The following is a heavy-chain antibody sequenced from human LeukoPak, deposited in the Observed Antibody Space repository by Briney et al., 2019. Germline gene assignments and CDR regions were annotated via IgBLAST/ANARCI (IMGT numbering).Heavy chain of an antibody. J-gene: IGHJ3*02. V-gene: IGHV3-66*01. D-gene: IGHD2-21*02. CDR2: IFSDTST. Sequence: GGSLRLSCVASGFTVGSNYMSWVRQAPGKGLEWVSVIFSDTSTYYADSVKGRFTISRDNSKNTLHLEMNSLRAEDTAVYYCARDKRRLTVPWAFDIWGQGTMITVSS. CDR1: GFTVGSNY. CDR3: ARDKRRLTVPWAFDI.